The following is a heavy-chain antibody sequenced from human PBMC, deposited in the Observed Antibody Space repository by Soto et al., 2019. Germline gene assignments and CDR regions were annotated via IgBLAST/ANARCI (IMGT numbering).Heavy chain of an antibody. CDR3: AKEGGLSGSYYISSSYYFDY. V-gene: IGHV3-30*18. J-gene: IGHJ4*02. CDR2: ISYDGSNT. Sequence: QVQLVESGGGVVQPGRSLRLSCVASGFTFSSYGMHWVRQAPDKGLEWVAIISYDGSNTYYADSVKGRFTISRDNSKNTLYLQMNSLRAEDTSVYYCAKEGGLSGSYYISSSYYFDYWGQGPLVTVSS. CDR1: GFTFSSYG. D-gene: IGHD1-26*01.